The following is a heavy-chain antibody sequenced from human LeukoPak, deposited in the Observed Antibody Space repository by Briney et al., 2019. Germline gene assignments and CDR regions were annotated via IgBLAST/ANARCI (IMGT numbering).Heavy chain of an antibody. CDR2: IWYEGSNK. CDR3: AREGPHLAVTTWYFDY. CDR1: GFTFSSYG. V-gene: IGHV3-33*01. J-gene: IGHJ4*02. D-gene: IGHD4-17*01. Sequence: GGSLRLFCAASGFTFSSYGMHWVRQAPGKGLEWVADIWYEGSNKYYADSVKGRFTISRDNSKNTLYLQMNSLRGEDTAVYYCAREGPHLAVTTWYFDYWGQGTLVTVSS.